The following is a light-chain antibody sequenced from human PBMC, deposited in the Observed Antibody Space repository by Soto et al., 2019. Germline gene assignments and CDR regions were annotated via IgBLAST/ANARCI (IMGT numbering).Light chain of an antibody. V-gene: IGKV3-15*01. CDR2: GAS. J-gene: IGKJ2*02. CDR1: QSVSRN. CDR3: QQYESWPPWT. Sequence: EIVMTQSPATLSVSPGERATLSCRASQSVSRNLAWYQQKPGQAPRLLTYGASTRATGIPARFIGSGSVTEFTLTFSSLQSEDVAVDDCQQYESWPPWTFGGGTKLEIK.